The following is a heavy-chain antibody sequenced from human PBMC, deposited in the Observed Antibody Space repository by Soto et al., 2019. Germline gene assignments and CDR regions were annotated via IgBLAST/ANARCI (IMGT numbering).Heavy chain of an antibody. CDR3: ARQIYDSDTGPNFQYYFDS. V-gene: IGHV5-10-1*01. J-gene: IGHJ4*02. Sequence: GESLKISCKGSGYSLAGYWITWVRQKPGKGLEWMGRIDPSDSQTYYSPSFRGHVTISVTKSIATVFLQWSSLRASDTAMYYCARQIYDSDTGPNFQYYFDSWGQGTPVTVSS. CDR1: GYSLAGYW. CDR2: IDPSDSQT. D-gene: IGHD3-22*01.